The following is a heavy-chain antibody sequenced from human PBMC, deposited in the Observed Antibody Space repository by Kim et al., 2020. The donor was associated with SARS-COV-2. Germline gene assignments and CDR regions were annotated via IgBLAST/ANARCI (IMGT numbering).Heavy chain of an antibody. V-gene: IGHV4-34*01. Sequence: SETLSLTCAVYGGSFSGYYWSWIRQPPGKGLEWIGEINHSGSTNYNPSLKSRVTISVDTSKNKFSLKLSSVTAADTAVYYCATTTIFGAIVSPHYYYYGMDVWGQGTTVTVSS. CDR2: INHSGST. D-gene: IGHD3-3*01. CDR3: ATTTIFGAIVSPHYYYYGMDV. CDR1: GGSFSGYY. J-gene: IGHJ6*02.